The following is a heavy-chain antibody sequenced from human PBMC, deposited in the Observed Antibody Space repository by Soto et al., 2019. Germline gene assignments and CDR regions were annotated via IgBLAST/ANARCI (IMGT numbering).Heavy chain of an antibody. CDR1: GFTFSSYG. V-gene: IGHV3-33*01. CDR3: ARDICSGDSCYSFDF. Sequence: QVQLVESGGGVVQPGRSLRLSCAASGFTFSSYGIHWVRQAPGKGLEWVAVIWYDGSNKYYADSVKGRFTFSRDNSKNTLHLQMNSLRAEDTAVYYCARDICSGDSCYSFDFWGQGTLVTVSS. J-gene: IGHJ4*02. CDR2: IWYDGSNK. D-gene: IGHD2-15*01.